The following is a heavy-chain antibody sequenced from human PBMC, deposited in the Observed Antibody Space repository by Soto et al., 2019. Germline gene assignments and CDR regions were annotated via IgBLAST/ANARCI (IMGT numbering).Heavy chain of an antibody. V-gene: IGHV2-5*02. CDR3: AHSPYSSSGWFHP. CDR1: GFSLSNSGLC. CDR2: ISWDDDK. Sequence: QITLKASGPTLVKPTQTLTLTCTFSGFSLSNSGLCVCWIRQPPGKSLEWLALISWDDDKRYSPALKSRLTITKDTSKNQVVLTMTNMYPVDTATYYCAHSPYSSSGWFHPCGQGPLVTVSS. D-gene: IGHD6-6*01. J-gene: IGHJ5*02.